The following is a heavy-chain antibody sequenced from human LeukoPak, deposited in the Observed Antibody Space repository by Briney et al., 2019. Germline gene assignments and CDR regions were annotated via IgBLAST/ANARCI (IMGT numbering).Heavy chain of an antibody. CDR3: ARDSRYDSSGHAP. CDR2: AHYTGSA. D-gene: IGHD3-22*01. V-gene: IGHV4-39*07. Sequence: SETLSLTCTVSGGSLISDSYYWAWLRQPPGKGLEWIGSAHYTGSAYYNPSLNGRVTISVETSRSQFSLKLNSVIAADTAVYYCARDSRYDSSGHAPWGQGALVTVSS. J-gene: IGHJ5*02. CDR1: GGSLISDSYY.